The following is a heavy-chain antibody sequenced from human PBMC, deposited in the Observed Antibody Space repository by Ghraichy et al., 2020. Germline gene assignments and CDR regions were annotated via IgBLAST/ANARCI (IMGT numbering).Heavy chain of an antibody. Sequence: GGSLRLSCAASGFTFSSYGMHWVRQAPGKGLEWVAVIWYDGSNKYYADSVKGRFTISRDNSKNTLYLQMNSLRAEDTAVYYCARDRDGHYFDYWGQGTLVTVSS. CDR2: IWYDGSNK. J-gene: IGHJ4*02. CDR3: ARDRDGHYFDY. CDR1: GFTFSSYG. V-gene: IGHV3-33*01. D-gene: IGHD3-10*01.